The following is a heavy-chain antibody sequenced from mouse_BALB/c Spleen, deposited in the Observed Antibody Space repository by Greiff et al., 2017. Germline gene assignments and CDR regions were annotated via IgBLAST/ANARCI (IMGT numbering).Heavy chain of an antibody. Sequence: DVMLVESGGGLVQPGGSMKLSCVASGFTFSNYWMNWVRQSPEKGLEWVAEIRLKSNNYATHYAESVKGRFTISRDDSKSSVYLQMNNLRAEDTGIYYCTGDGYVFFAYWGQGTLVTVSA. CDR3: TGDGYVFFAY. CDR1: GFTFSNYW. J-gene: IGHJ3*01. D-gene: IGHD2-2*01. CDR2: IRLKSNNYAT. V-gene: IGHV6-6*02.